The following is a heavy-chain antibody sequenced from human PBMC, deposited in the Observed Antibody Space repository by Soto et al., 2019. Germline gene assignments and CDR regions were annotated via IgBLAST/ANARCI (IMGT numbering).Heavy chain of an antibody. V-gene: IGHV3-7*01. CDR1: GFNFSSYW. D-gene: IGHD1-26*01. Sequence: GGSLRLSCAASGFNFSSYWMSWVRQAPGKGLEWVANIKQDGSEKYYVDSVKGRFTISRDNAKNSLYLQMNSLRAEDTAVYYCARRGLVGATVPAAFDIWGQGTMVTVSS. J-gene: IGHJ3*02. CDR3: ARRGLVGATVPAAFDI. CDR2: IKQDGSEK.